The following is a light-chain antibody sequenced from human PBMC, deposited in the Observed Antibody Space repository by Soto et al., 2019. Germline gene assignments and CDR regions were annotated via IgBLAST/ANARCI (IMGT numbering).Light chain of an antibody. J-gene: IGLJ2*01. V-gene: IGLV2-14*01. CDR1: SSDVGGYKY. CDR3: ASYTSSSTSVI. CDR2: EVS. Sequence: SALTQPASVSGSPGQSITISCAGTSSDVGGYKYVSWYQQHPDKAPKLISFEVSNRPSGISSRFSGSKSGNTASLTIPGLQAEDEADYYCASYTSSSTSVIFGRGTKLAVL.